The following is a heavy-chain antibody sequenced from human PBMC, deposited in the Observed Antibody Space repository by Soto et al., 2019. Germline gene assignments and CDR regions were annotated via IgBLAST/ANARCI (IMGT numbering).Heavy chain of an antibody. CDR2: INHSGST. CDR3: GRKMRGNVLDI. D-gene: IGHD3-10*01. Sequence: SETLSLTCAVYGGSFSGYYWSWIRQPPGKGLEWIGEINHSGSTNYNPSLKSRVTISVDTSKNQFSLKLSSVTAADTAVYYCGRKMRGNVLDIWGKGTRVTVPS. J-gene: IGHJ3*02. V-gene: IGHV4-34*01. CDR1: GGSFSGYY.